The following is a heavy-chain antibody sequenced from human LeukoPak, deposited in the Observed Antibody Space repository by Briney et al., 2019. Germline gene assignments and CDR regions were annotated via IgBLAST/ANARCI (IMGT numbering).Heavy chain of an antibody. Sequence: SETLSLTCTVSGGSISSHYWSWIRQPPGKGLEWIGYIYYSGSTYYNPSLKSRVTISVDTSKNQFSLKLSSVTAADTAVYYCAREPQYYYDSSGYQVDAFDIWGQGTMVTVSS. V-gene: IGHV4-59*11. CDR3: AREPQYYYDSSGYQVDAFDI. CDR1: GGSISSHY. D-gene: IGHD3-22*01. J-gene: IGHJ3*02. CDR2: IYYSGST.